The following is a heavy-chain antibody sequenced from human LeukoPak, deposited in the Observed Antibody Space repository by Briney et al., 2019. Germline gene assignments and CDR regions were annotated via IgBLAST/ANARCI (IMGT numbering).Heavy chain of an antibody. J-gene: IGHJ4*02. Sequence: PGRSLRLSCAASGFTFADYAMHWVRQTPGKGLEWVSGISWNSGSIGYADSVKGRFTISRDNAKNSLYLQMNSLRAEDTALYYCAKDLGVVTAVRQFDYWGQGTLVTVSS. CDR3: AKDLGVVTAVRQFDY. CDR2: ISWNSGSI. D-gene: IGHD2-21*02. CDR1: GFTFADYA. V-gene: IGHV3-9*01.